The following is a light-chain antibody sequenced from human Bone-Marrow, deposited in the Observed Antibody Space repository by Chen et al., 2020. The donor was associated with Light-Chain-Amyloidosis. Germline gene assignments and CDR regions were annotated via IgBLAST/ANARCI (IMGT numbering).Light chain of an antibody. CDR3: QQSDNFPLT. J-gene: IGKJ4*01. Sequence: DIQMTQSPSSLSASVGDRVTITCQASQDITNSLNWFQQKPGKAPKLLIYDASNLETGVPSRFSGSGSGTDFTFNITSLHPEDFATYYCQQSDNFPLTFGGGTTVDIK. CDR2: DAS. CDR1: QDITNS. V-gene: IGKV1-33*01.